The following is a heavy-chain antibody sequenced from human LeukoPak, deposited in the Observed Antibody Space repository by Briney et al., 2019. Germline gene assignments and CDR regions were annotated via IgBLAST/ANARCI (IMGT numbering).Heavy chain of an antibody. J-gene: IGHJ4*02. V-gene: IGHV3-23*01. CDR1: GFTFTSYA. CDR3: AKDQLTTVTTSFNY. Sequence: PGGSLRLSCAASGFTFTSYAMSWVRQTPGKGLDWVSSISGSGVTTYYADSVKGRFTISRDNSKNTLYLQMNSLRAGDTAIYFCAKDQLTTVTTSFNYWGQGTLVTVSS. D-gene: IGHD4-11*01. CDR2: ISGSGVTT.